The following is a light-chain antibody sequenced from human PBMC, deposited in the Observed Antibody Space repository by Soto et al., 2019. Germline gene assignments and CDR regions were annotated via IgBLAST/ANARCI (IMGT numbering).Light chain of an antibody. V-gene: IGKV1-6*01. CDR1: QSINSW. Sequence: QMTKSPSTLSASVGARVTFTFWASQSINSWMAWYQQKPGKAPKLLIYAASSLQSGVPSRFSGSGSGTDFTLTISSLQPEDFATYYCLQDYNYPRTFGQGTKVDI. J-gene: IGKJ1*01. CDR2: AAS. CDR3: LQDYNYPRT.